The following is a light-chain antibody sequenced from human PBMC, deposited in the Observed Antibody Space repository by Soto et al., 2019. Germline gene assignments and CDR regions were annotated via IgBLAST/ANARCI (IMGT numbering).Light chain of an antibody. CDR1: QSISSY. V-gene: IGKV1-39*01. Sequence: DIQMTQSPSSLSASVGDRVTITCRASQSISSYLNWYQQKQGKAPKLLIYAASNLQSGVPSRFSGSGSGTDFTLTISSLQPEDFATYYCQQSYSTLETFGQGTKVEIK. CDR3: QQSYSTLET. CDR2: AAS. J-gene: IGKJ1*01.